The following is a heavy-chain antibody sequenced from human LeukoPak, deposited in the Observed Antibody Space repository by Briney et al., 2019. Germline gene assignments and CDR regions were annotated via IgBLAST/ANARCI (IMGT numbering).Heavy chain of an antibody. V-gene: IGHV4-59*01. Sequence: PSETLSLTCSVSDGSINSYYWNWIRLPPGKGLEWIGYIYYNGNTNYSPSLKSRVTMSVDTSKNLFSLKVSSVTAADTAVYYCARGRSNYYGKDVWGQGTTVTVSS. CDR3: ARGRSNYYGKDV. CDR2: IYYNGNT. CDR1: DGSINSYY. D-gene: IGHD1-26*01. J-gene: IGHJ6*02.